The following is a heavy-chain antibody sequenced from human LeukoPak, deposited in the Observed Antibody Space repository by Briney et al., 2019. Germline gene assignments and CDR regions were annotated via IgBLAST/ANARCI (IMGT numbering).Heavy chain of an antibody. Sequence: ASVKVSCKASGYTFTGYYMHWVRQAPGQGLEWMGWINPNSGGTNYAQKFQGRVTMTRDTCISTAYMELSRLRSDDTAVYYCAREGVDWNHSVYYFDYWGQGTLVTVSS. J-gene: IGHJ4*02. D-gene: IGHD1-1*01. CDR3: AREGVDWNHSVYYFDY. CDR2: INPNSGGT. CDR1: GYTFTGYY. V-gene: IGHV1-2*02.